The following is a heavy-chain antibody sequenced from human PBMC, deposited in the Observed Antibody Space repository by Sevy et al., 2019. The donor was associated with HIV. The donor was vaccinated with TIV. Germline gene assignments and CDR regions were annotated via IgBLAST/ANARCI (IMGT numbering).Heavy chain of an antibody. J-gene: IGHJ6*02. CDR1: GDSISSGNHW. V-gene: IGHV4-61*02. CDR3: ARDGIRRDYYHGMDV. D-gene: IGHD3-10*01. CDR2: VYSSGHT. Sequence: SETLSLTCTVSGDSISSGNHWWSWIRQPAGKGLEWIGRVYSSGHTMYNSSLKSRVTMSVDTSKNQFSLMVSSLIAADTAIYYCARDGIRRDYYHGMDVWGQGTTVTVSS.